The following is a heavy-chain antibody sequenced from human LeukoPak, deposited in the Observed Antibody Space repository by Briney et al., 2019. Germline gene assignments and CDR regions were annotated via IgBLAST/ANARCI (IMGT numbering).Heavy chain of an antibody. CDR1: GFTFSSHW. Sequence: GGSLRLSCAASGFTFSSHWMSWVRQAPGKGLEWVASIKQDGSEKYYVDSVKGRFTISRDNAKNSLYLQMNSLRAEDTAVYYCARDSDVWGSYRYLFDYWGPGTLVTVSS. CDR2: IKQDGSEK. CDR3: ARDSDVWGSYRYLFDY. D-gene: IGHD3-16*02. V-gene: IGHV3-7*03. J-gene: IGHJ4*02.